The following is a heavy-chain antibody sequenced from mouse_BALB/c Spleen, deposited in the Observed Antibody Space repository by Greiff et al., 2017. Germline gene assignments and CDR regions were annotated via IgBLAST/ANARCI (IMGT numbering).Heavy chain of an antibody. CDR1: GFNIKDYY. Sequence: EVQLQQSGAELVRPGALVKLSCKASGFNIKDYYMHWVKQRPEQGLEWIGWIDPENGNTIYDPKFQGKASITADTSSNTAYLQLSSLTSEDTAVYYCARGGNYEAYWGQGTLVTVSA. CDR3: ARGGNYEAY. D-gene: IGHD2-1*01. J-gene: IGHJ3*01. V-gene: IGHV14-1*02. CDR2: IDPENGNT.